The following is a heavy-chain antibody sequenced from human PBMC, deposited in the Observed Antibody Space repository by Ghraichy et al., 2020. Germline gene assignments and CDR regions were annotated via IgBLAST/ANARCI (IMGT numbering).Heavy chain of an antibody. J-gene: IGHJ6*02. V-gene: IGHV7-4-1*02. D-gene: IGHD2-21*02. CDR1: GYTFTSYA. Sequence: ASVKVSCKASGYTFTSYAMNWVRQAPGQGLEWMGWINTNTGNPTYAQGFTGRFVFSLDTSVSTAYLQISSLKAEDTAVYYCARDVVSYCGGDCYSPDLYYYYGMDVWGQGTTVTVSS. CDR3: ARDVVSYCGGDCYSPDLYYYYGMDV. CDR2: INTNTGNP.